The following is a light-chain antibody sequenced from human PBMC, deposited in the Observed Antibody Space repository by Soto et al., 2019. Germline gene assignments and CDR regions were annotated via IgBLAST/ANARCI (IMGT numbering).Light chain of an antibody. CDR1: RSDIGRYNY. Sequence: QSPLTQPDSVSGSPGQSITISCTGPRSDIGRYNYVSWFQQHPGKVPKLVIFEVNYRPSGVYDRFFGPKSGNTASLTITGLQAEDEADYYCTSCITANTRCVFGSRCTVTVL. CDR3: TSCITANTRCV. CDR2: EVN. J-gene: IGLJ6*01. V-gene: IGLV2-14*01.